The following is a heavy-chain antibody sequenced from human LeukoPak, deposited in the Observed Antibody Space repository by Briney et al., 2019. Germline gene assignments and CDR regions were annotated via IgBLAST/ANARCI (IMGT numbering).Heavy chain of an antibody. CDR2: IYYGGST. Sequence: SETLSLTCTVSGGSISSGSYYWAWIRQPPGEALEWIGSIYYGGSTYYNPSLKSRVTISVDTSKNQFSLKLTSVTAADAAVYYCTRQPPRVYYFDYWGQGTLVTVSS. CDR3: TRQPPRVYYFDY. J-gene: IGHJ4*02. CDR1: GGSISSGSYY. V-gene: IGHV4-39*01.